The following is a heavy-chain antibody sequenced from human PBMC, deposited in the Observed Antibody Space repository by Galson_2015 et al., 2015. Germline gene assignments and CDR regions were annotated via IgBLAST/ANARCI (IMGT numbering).Heavy chain of an antibody. CDR3: ARGYWSFDL. CDR1: GSSFSSSW. CDR2: IWPGDSDT. Sequence: QSGAEVKKPGESLKISCKGSGSSFSSSWIGWVRQMPGKGLEWMGIIWPGDSDTRYSPSFQGQVTISVDKSISTAYLQWSSLKASDPAIYYCARGYWSFDLWGRGTLVTVSS. J-gene: IGHJ2*01. V-gene: IGHV5-51*01.